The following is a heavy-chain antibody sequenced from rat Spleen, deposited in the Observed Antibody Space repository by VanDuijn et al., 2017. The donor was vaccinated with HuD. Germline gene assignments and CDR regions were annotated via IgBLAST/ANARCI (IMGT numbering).Heavy chain of an antibody. CDR3: TGSNPNWFAY. CDR2: LSPDGRNT. Sequence: VQPGSPLKLSCAASGFTFSSNWLNWIRQAPGKGLEWVASLSPDGRNTYYPDKVKGRFVISKDNAKNTGYLQMTNLKSEDTAMYYCTGSNPNWFAYWGQGTLVTVSS. V-gene: IGHV5-35*01. CDR1: GFTFSSNW. D-gene: IGHD3-4*01. J-gene: IGHJ3*01.